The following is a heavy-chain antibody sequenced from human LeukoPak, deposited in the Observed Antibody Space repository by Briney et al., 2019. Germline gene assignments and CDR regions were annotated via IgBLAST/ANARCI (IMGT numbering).Heavy chain of an antibody. CDR2: INSDGRST. CDR1: GFTFSRYW. J-gene: IGHJ4*02. Sequence: PGGSLRLSCAASGFTFSRYWMHWVRQAPGKGLVWVSRINSDGRSTNYADSVKGRFTISRDNAKNTVYLQMNSLRAEDTAVYYCAKGEEGYWGQGTLVTVSS. V-gene: IGHV3-74*01. CDR3: AKGEEGY. D-gene: IGHD3-16*01.